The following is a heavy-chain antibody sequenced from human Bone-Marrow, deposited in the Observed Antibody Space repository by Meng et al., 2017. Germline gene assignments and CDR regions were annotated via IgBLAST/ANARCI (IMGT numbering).Heavy chain of an antibody. CDR3: ARDPTYYDYVWGSYRSYDAFDI. D-gene: IGHD3-16*02. Sequence: GGSLRLSCAASGFTFSSYAMHWVRQAPGKGLEWVANIKQDGSEKYYVDSVKGRFTISRDNAKNSLYLQMNSLRAEDTAVYYCARDPTYYDYVWGSYRSYDAFDIWGRGTMVTVSS. CDR2: IKQDGSEK. V-gene: IGHV3-7*01. J-gene: IGHJ3*02. CDR1: GFTFSSYA.